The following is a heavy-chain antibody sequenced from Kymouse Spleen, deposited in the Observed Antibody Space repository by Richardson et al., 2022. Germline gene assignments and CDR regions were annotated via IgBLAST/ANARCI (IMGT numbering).Heavy chain of an antibody. V-gene: IGHV3-9*01. D-gene: IGHD6-19*01. Sequence: EVQLVESGGGLVQPGRSLRLSCAASGFTFDDYAMHWVRQAPGKGLEWVSGISWNSGSIGYADSVKGRFTISRDNAKNSLYLQMNSLRAEDTALYYCAKDKGYSSGWHVFDYWGQGTLVTVSS. CDR1: GFTFDDYA. J-gene: IGHJ4*02. CDR2: ISWNSGSI. CDR3: AKDKGYSSGWHVFDY.